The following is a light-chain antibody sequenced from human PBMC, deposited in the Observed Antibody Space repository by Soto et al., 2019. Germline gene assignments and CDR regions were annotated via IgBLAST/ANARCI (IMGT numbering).Light chain of an antibody. CDR2: DAS. V-gene: IGKV3-11*01. CDR1: QRVSNY. Sequence: PGERATLSCRASQRVSNYVAWYQQKPGQAPRLLIHDASNRASGIPARFSGSGSGTDFTLTISSLEPEDFAVYYCHQRSNWPLYTFGQGTKLEIK. CDR3: HQRSNWPLYT. J-gene: IGKJ2*01.